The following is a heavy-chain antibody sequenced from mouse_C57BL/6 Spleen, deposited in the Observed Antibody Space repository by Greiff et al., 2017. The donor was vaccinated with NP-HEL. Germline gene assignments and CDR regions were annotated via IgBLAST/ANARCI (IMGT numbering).Heavy chain of an antibody. Sequence: EVQLQQSGPVLVKPGASVKMSCKASGYTFTDYYMNWVKQSHGKSLEWIGVINPYNGGTSYNQKFKGKATLTVDKSSSTAYMELNSLTSEDSAVYYCARGQFSSYVSFFDYWGQGTTLTVSS. CDR3: ARGQFSSYVSFFDY. D-gene: IGHD1-1*01. CDR1: GYTFTDYY. V-gene: IGHV1-19*01. J-gene: IGHJ2*01. CDR2: INPYNGGT.